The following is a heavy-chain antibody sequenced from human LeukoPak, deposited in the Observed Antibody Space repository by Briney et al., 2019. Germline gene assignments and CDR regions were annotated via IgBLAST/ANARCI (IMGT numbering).Heavy chain of an antibody. CDR2: IYSGGST. D-gene: IGHD6-19*01. CDR1: GFTVSFNY. V-gene: IGHV3-53*01. J-gene: IGHJ6*03. CDR3: ARAQWRTYYYYMDV. Sequence: GGSLRLSCAASGFTVSFNYMSWVRQAPGKGLEWISVIYSGGSTYYADSVKGRFTISRDDSKNTLYLQMNSLRAEDTAIYYCARAQWRTYYYYMDVWGKGTTVTVSS.